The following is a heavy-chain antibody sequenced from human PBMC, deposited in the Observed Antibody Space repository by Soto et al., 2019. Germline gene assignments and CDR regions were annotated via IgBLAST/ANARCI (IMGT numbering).Heavy chain of an antibody. D-gene: IGHD6-13*01. CDR1: GYTFTGYY. CDR2: INPNSGDT. Sequence: ASEKVSCKASGYTFTGYYMHWVRQAPGQGLEWMGWINPNSGDTNYAQKFQGRVTMTRDTSISTAYMELSRLRSDDTAVYYCASAGRSGASSSWYDYWGQGTLVTVSS. CDR3: ASAGRSGASSSWYDY. V-gene: IGHV1-2*02. J-gene: IGHJ4*02.